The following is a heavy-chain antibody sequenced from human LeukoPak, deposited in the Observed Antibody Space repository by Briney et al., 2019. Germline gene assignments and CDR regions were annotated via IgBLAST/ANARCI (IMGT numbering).Heavy chain of an antibody. CDR2: IRYDGTNK. Sequence: GGSLRLSCAASGFTFSNYGMHWVRQAPGKGLEWVAFIRYDGTNKYYANSVKGRFTISRDNSKNTLYLQMNSLRAEDTAVFYCATFPYYFDSSGSYYFDFWGQGTLVTVSS. V-gene: IGHV3-30*02. CDR1: GFTFSNYG. CDR3: ATFPYYFDSSGSYYFDF. J-gene: IGHJ4*02. D-gene: IGHD3-22*01.